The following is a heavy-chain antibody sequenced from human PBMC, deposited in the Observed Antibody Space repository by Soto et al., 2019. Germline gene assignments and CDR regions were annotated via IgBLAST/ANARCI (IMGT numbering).Heavy chain of an antibody. V-gene: IGHV3-33*01. Sequence: GGSLRLSCAASGFSFSTYGMYWVRQAPAGGLEWVALVWYDGSKEYYADSVKGRFTISRDNSKNTLYLQMNSLRAEDTAVYFCARACCDNNRDLFYPSTQGTLVTV. CDR2: VWYDGSKE. CDR1: GFSFSTYG. CDR3: ARACCDNNRDLFYP. D-gene: IGHD1-20*01. J-gene: IGHJ5*02.